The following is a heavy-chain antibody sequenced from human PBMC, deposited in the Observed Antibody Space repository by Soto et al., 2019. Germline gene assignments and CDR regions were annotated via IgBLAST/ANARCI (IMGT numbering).Heavy chain of an antibody. D-gene: IGHD4-4*01. CDR1: GYTFTGYY. CDR2: ISPNSGGT. CDR3: ARGGSDTLYSNLGYYYMDV. J-gene: IGHJ6*03. Sequence: ASVKVSCKASGYTFTGYYMHWVRQAPGQGLEWMGWISPNSGGTNYAQKFQGWVTMTRDTSISTAYMELSRLRSDDTAVYYCARGGSDTLYSNLGYYYMDVWGKGTTVTVSS. V-gene: IGHV1-2*04.